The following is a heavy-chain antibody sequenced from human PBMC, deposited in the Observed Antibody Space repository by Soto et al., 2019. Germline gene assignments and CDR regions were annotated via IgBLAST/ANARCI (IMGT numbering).Heavy chain of an antibody. Sequence: SETLSLTCTVSGGSISSYYWNWIRQPPGKGLEWIGYIYFRGSTNYNPSLKSRVTISVDTSKNQFSLKLSSVTAADTAVYYCARVSSSWGLVNYFDYWGQGTLVTVSS. J-gene: IGHJ4*02. CDR1: GGSISSYY. CDR3: ARVSSSWGLVNYFDY. V-gene: IGHV4-59*01. CDR2: IYFRGST. D-gene: IGHD6-13*01.